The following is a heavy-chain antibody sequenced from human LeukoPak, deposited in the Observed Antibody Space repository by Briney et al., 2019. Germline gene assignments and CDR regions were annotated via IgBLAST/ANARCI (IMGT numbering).Heavy chain of an antibody. J-gene: IGHJ3*02. CDR3: ASPVGATTGAFDI. V-gene: IGHV3-21*01. Sequence: GGSLRLSCEGSAFIFSGHWMNWVRQAPGKGLEWVPSISSSSSYIYYADSVKGRFTISRDNAKNSLYLQMNSLRAEDTAVYYCASPVGATTGAFDIWGQGTMVTVSS. D-gene: IGHD1-26*01. CDR1: AFIFSGHW. CDR2: ISSSSSYI.